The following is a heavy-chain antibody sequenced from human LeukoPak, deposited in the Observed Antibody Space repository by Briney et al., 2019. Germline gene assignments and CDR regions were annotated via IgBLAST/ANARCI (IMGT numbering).Heavy chain of an antibody. D-gene: IGHD3-3*01. CDR3: ARLYDFWSGLNWFDP. CDR2: IIPNLGIA. Sequence: GASVKLSCKASGGTFTSYTISWVRQAPGQGLEWKGRIIPNLGIANYAQKFQGRVTITADKYTSTAYMGLSSLRSEDTALCYCARLYDFWSGLNWFDPWGQGTLVTVSS. J-gene: IGHJ5*02. CDR1: GGTFTSYT. V-gene: IGHV1-69*02.